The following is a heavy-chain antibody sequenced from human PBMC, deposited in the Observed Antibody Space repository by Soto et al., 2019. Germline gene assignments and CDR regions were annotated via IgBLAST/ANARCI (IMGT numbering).Heavy chain of an antibody. D-gene: IGHD3-22*01. CDR2: TWYDGSNK. V-gene: IGHV3-33*01. J-gene: IGHJ3*01. CDR3: ARDQLYYNDISGRPLNAFDV. Sequence: PGGSLRLSCAASGFMFSSHGMHWIRQAPGKGLEWVAVTWYDGSNKYYADSVKGRFTISRDNSKNSLYLQMNSLRAEDTAVYYCARDQLYYNDISGRPLNAFDVWGQGTMVTVSS. CDR1: GFMFSSHG.